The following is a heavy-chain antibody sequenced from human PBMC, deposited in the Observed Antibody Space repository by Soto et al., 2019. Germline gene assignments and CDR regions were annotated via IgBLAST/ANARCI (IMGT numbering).Heavy chain of an antibody. V-gene: IGHV3-21*01. CDR2: ISSSSSYI. D-gene: IGHD2-15*01. J-gene: IGHJ6*02. Sequence: PGGSLRLSCAASGFTFSSYSMNWVRQAPGKGLEWVSSISSSSSYIYYADSVKGRFTISRDNAKNSLYLQMNSLRAEDTAVYYCAKDMGDIVVVVGIGYYYYGMDVWGQGTTVTVSS. CDR1: GFTFSSYS. CDR3: AKDMGDIVVVVGIGYYYYGMDV.